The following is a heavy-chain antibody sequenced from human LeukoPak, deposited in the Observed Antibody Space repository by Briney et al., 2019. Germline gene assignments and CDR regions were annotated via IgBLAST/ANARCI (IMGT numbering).Heavy chain of an antibody. J-gene: IGHJ4*02. CDR2: ISSSSSYI. V-gene: IGHV3-21*01. Sequence: PGGSLRLSCAASGFTFSSYSMNWVRQAPGKGLEWVSSISSSSSYIYYADSVKGRFTISRDNAKNSLYLQMNSLRAEDTAVYYCARGYSSGYSVDYWGQGTLVTVSS. CDR1: GFTFSSYS. CDR3: ARGYSSGYSVDY. D-gene: IGHD3-22*01.